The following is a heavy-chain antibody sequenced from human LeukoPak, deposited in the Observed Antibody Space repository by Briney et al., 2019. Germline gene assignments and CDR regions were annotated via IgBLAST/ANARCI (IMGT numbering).Heavy chain of an antibody. V-gene: IGHV3-30*04. D-gene: IGHD3-3*01. CDR1: GFTFSSYA. Sequence: PGGSLRLSCAASGFTFSSYAMHWVRQAPGKGLEWVAVISYDGSNKYYADSVKGRFTISRDNSKNTLYLQMNSLRAEDTAVYYCARPASYDFWRGYYTYFDYWGQGTLVTVSS. CDR2: ISYDGSNK. J-gene: IGHJ4*02. CDR3: ARPASYDFWRGYYTYFDY.